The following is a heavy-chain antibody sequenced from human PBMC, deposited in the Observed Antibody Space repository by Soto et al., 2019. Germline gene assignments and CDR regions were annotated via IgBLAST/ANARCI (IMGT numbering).Heavy chain of an antibody. CDR2: IYHSGST. D-gene: IGHD6-13*01. V-gene: IGHV4-4*02. CDR1: GGSISSSNW. CDR3: AREGVADVNWFDP. J-gene: IGHJ5*02. Sequence: PSETLSLTCAVSGGSISSSNWWSWVRQPPGKGLEWIGEIYHSGSTNYNPSLKSRVTISVDKSKNQFSLKLSSVTAADTAVYYCAREGVADVNWFDPWGQGTLVTVSS.